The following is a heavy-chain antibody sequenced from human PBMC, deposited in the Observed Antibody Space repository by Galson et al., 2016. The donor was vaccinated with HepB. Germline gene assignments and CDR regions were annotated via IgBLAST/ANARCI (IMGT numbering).Heavy chain of an antibody. CDR3: AYFDF. CDR2: IENYGSNT. J-gene: IGHJ4*02. V-gene: IGHV3-74*03. Sequence: SLRLSCAASGINLNYHWMHWVRQGLGRELVWVAGIENYGSNTTYYADSVKGRFTVSRDDAKNTMYLQMNSLRVGDTTVYYCAYFDFWGQGALVTVSS. CDR1: GINLNYHW.